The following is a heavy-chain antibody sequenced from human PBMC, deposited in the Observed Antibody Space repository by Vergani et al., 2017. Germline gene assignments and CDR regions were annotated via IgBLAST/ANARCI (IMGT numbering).Heavy chain of an antibody. Sequence: QVQLVESGGGVVQSGRSLRLSCAASGFTFSSYGMHWVRQAPGKGLEWVAVISYDGSNKYYADSVKGRFTISRDNSKNTLYLQMNSLRAEDTAVYYCAKDRLVLEYYFDYWGQGTLVTVSS. CDR1: GFTFSSYG. D-gene: IGHD6-6*01. V-gene: IGHV3-30*18. J-gene: IGHJ4*02. CDR3: AKDRLVLEYYFDY. CDR2: ISYDGSNK.